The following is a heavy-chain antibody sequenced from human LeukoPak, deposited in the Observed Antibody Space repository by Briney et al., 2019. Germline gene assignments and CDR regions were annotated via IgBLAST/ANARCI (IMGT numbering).Heavy chain of an antibody. D-gene: IGHD1-20*01. CDR3: ARDNSWNDSDYYYYYGMDV. V-gene: IGHV3-30*02. Sequence: PGGSLRLSCAASGFTFSSHGMHWVRQAPGKGLEWVAFIRYDGSNKYYADSVKGRFTISRDNSKNTLYLQMNSLRAEDTAVYDCARDNSWNDSDYYYYYGMDVWGQGTTVTVSS. CDR2: IRYDGSNK. J-gene: IGHJ6*02. CDR1: GFTFSSHG.